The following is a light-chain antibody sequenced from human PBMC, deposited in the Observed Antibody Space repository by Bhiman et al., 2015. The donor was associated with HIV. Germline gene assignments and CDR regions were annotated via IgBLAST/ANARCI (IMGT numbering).Light chain of an antibody. CDR3: SSHTSRDLQV. CDR1: TSDVGGYNY. J-gene: IGLJ1*01. Sequence: QSALTQPASVSGSPGQSITISCTGTTSDVGGYNYVSWYQQHPGKGPKLMIYDVSNRPSGVSNRFSGSKSGNTASLTISGLQAEDEADYYCSSHTSRDLQVFGSGTTVTVL. V-gene: IGLV2-14*03. CDR2: DVS.